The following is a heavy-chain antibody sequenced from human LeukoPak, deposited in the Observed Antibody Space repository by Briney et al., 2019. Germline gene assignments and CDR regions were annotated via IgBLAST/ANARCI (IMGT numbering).Heavy chain of an antibody. CDR1: GYTFTGYY. J-gene: IGHJ5*02. CDR2: INPNSGGT. Sequence: ASVKVSCKASGYTFTGYYMHWVRQAPGQGLEWMGWINPNSGGTNHAQKFQGRVTMTRDTSISTAYMELSRLRSDDTAVYYCARDIWAVVVVPAAINWFDPWGQGTLVTVSS. CDR3: ARDIWAVVVVPAAINWFDP. V-gene: IGHV1-2*02. D-gene: IGHD2-2*01.